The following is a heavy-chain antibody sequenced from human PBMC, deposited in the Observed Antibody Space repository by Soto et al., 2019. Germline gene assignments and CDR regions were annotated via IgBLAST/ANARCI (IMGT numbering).Heavy chain of an antibody. V-gene: IGHV1-18*01. CDR3: AREGQAPYYYYGMDV. CDR2: ISGYNGTT. Sequence: QVQVVQSGDEVKKPGASGKVYCKASGYTFTNYGFSWVRQAPGQGLEWMGWISGYNGTTKYAEKFQGIVTMTTDTSTSTAHMELSSLRSDDTAVYYCAREGQAPYYYYGMDVWGQGTAVTVSS. J-gene: IGHJ6*02. CDR1: GYTFTNYG.